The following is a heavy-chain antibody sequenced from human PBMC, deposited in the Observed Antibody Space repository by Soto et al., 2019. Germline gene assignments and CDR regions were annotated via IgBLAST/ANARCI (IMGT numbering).Heavy chain of an antibody. CDR3: AREPGGADSSGYY. CDR1: GGSISSGDYY. Sequence: LSLTCTVSGGSISSGDYYWSWIRQPPGKGLEWIGYIYYSGSTYYNPSLKSRVTISVDTSKNQFSLKLSSVTAADTAVYYCAREPGGADSSGYYWGQGTLVTVSS. J-gene: IGHJ4*02. D-gene: IGHD3-22*01. CDR2: IYYSGST. V-gene: IGHV4-30-4*01.